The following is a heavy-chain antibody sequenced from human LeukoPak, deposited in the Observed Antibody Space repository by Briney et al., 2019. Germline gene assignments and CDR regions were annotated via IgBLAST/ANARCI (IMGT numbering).Heavy chain of an antibody. V-gene: IGHV1-18*01. Sequence: ASVKVSCKASGYTFTNYGITWVRQAPGQGLEWMGWVSAYNGNTNYAQKLQGRVTMTTDTHTNTAYMELRSLRSDDTAVYYCARGPRYSPDYWGQGTLVTVSS. CDR3: ARGPRYSPDY. CDR1: GYTFTNYG. D-gene: IGHD1-1*01. CDR2: VSAYNGNT. J-gene: IGHJ4*02.